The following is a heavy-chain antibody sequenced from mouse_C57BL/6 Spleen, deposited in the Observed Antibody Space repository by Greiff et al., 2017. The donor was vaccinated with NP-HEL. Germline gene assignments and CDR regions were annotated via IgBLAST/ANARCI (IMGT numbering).Heavy chain of an antibody. V-gene: IGHV1-59*01. CDR1: GYTFTSYW. J-gene: IGHJ2*01. CDR3: ARETYDYDRGD. D-gene: IGHD2-4*01. Sequence: QVQLQQPGAELVRPGTSVKLSCKASGYTFTSYWMHWVKQRPGQGLEWIGVIDPSDSYTNYNQKFKGKATLTVDTSSSTAYMQLSSLTSEDSAVYYCARETYDYDRGDWGQGTTLTVSS. CDR2: IDPSDSYT.